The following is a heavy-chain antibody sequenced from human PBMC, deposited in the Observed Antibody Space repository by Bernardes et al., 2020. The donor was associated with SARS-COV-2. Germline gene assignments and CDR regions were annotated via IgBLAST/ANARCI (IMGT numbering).Heavy chain of an antibody. J-gene: IGHJ6*02. D-gene: IGHD3-3*01. V-gene: IGHV1-18*01. CDR2: ISAYNGNT. CDR3: ARDRKSITIFGVVNPSYYYYGMDV. Sequence: ASVKVSCKASGYTFTSYGISWVRQAPGQGLEWMGWISAYNGNTNYAQKLQGRVTMTTDTSTSTAYMELRSLRSDDTAVYYCARDRKSITIFGVVNPSYYYYGMDVWGQGTTVTVSS. CDR1: GYTFTSYG.